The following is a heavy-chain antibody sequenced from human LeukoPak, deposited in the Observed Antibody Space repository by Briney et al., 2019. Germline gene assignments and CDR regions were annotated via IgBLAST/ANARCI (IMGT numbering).Heavy chain of an antibody. D-gene: IGHD6-13*01. CDR1: GFTFSSYG. CDR3: AKALAAAVDY. CDR2: ISYDGSNK. V-gene: IGHV3-30*18. J-gene: IGHJ4*02. Sequence: GRSLRLFCAASGFTFSSYGMHWGRQAPGKGLEWVAVISYDGSNKYYADSVKGRFTISRDNSKNTLYLQMNSLRAEDTAVYYCAKALAAAVDYWGQGTLVTVSS.